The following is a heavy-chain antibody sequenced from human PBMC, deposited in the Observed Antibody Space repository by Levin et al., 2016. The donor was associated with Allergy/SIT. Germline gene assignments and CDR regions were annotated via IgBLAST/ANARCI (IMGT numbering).Heavy chain of an antibody. V-gene: IGHV4-61*09. Sequence: SETLSLTCTVSGGSINRGSYYWSWIRQPAGKGLEWIGHIYTRGNTNYNPSLKSRVTISVDTSKKQFSLNLSSVTAADTAVYYCAREQFRLNYYYSMDVWGKGTMVTVSS. CDR3: AREQFRLNYYYSMDV. J-gene: IGHJ6*03. CDR1: GGSINRGSYY. D-gene: IGHD6-19*01. CDR2: IYTRGNT.